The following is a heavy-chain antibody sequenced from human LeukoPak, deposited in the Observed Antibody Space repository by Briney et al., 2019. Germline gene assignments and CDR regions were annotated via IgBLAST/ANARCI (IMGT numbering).Heavy chain of an antibody. CDR2: ISGSGGST. D-gene: IGHD2-2*02. V-gene: IGHV3-23*01. CDR1: GFTFSSYA. J-gene: IGHJ4*02. CDR3: AIDIVVVPAAIRFDY. Sequence: GGSLRLSCAASGFTFSSYAMSWVRQAPGKGLEWVSAISGSGGSTYYADSVKGRFTISRDNSKNTLYLQMNSLRAEDTAVYYCAIDIVVVPAAIRFDYWGQGTLVTVSS.